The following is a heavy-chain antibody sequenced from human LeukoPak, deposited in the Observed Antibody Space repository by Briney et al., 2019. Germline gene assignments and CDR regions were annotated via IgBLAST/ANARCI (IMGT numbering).Heavy chain of an antibody. Sequence: PGGSLRLSCAASGFTFSTNAMNWVRQAPGKGLERVSAASGDGGNTYYADSVKGRFTISRDNSKNTLYLQMNSLRAEDTAVYYCVTPGFCSSTSCPSGYFDYWGQGTLVTVSS. CDR3: VTPGFCSSTSCPSGYFDY. J-gene: IGHJ4*02. D-gene: IGHD2-2*01. V-gene: IGHV3-23*01. CDR2: ASGDGGNT. CDR1: GFTFSTNA.